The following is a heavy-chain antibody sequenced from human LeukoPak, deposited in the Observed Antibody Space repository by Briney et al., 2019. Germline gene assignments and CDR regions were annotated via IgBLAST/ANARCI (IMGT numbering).Heavy chain of an antibody. CDR2: INPSGGST. J-gene: IGHJ5*02. D-gene: IGHD6-19*01. CDR1: GYTFTSYY. CDR3: ARGRGWYSTGFDP. V-gene: IGHV1-46*01. Sequence: GASVKVSCKASGYTFTSYYMHWVRQAPGQGLEWMGIINPSGGSTSYAQKFQGRVTMTRNTSISTAYMELSSLRSEDTAVYYCARGRGWYSTGFDPWGQGTLVTVSS.